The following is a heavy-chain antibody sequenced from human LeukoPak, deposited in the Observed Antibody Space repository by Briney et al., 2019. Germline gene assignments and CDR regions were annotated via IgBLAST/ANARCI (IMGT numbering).Heavy chain of an antibody. Sequence: SETLSLTCTVSGGSISSHYWSWIRQPAGTGLEWIGRIYSSGSTNYNPSLNSRVTVSVDTSKNQFSLKLSSVTAADTAVYYCTKYSGGSYYNCFDPWGQGTLVTVSS. CDR2: IYSSGST. V-gene: IGHV4-4*07. D-gene: IGHD1-26*01. J-gene: IGHJ5*02. CDR3: TKYSGGSYYNCFDP. CDR1: GGSISSHY.